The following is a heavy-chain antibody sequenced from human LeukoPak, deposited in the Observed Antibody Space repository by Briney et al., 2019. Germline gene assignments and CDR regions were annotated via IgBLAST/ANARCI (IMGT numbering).Heavy chain of an antibody. CDR3: ARDRRPSVYGGLDN. V-gene: IGHV3-11*04. Sequence: GWSLRLSCAASGFTFSDHYMSWLRQAPGKGLEWVSYIGDSGTPIYYADSVKGRFTVSRDNAKNSLFLQMDSLRAEDTAVYYCARDRRPSVYGGLDNWGQGTLVTVSS. D-gene: IGHD4/OR15-4a*01. J-gene: IGHJ4*02. CDR1: GFTFSDHY. CDR2: IGDSGTPI.